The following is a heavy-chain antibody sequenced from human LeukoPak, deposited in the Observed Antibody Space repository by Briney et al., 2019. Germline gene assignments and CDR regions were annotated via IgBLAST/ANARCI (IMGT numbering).Heavy chain of an antibody. Sequence: ASVKVSCTASGYTFTSYGISWVRQAPGQGLEWMGWISAYNGNTNYAQKLQGRVTMTTDTSTSTTYMELRSLRSDDTAVYYCAREFDSGYNWNDVGAFDIWGQGTMVTVSS. V-gene: IGHV1-18*01. D-gene: IGHD1-1*01. CDR3: AREFDSGYNWNDVGAFDI. J-gene: IGHJ3*02. CDR2: ISAYNGNT. CDR1: GYTFTSYG.